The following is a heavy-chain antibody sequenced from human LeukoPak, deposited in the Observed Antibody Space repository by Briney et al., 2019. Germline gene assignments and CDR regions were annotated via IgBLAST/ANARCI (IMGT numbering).Heavy chain of an antibody. Sequence: SETLSLTCTVSGGSISSYYWSWIRQPPGKGLEWIGEINHSGSTNYNPSLKSRVTVSVDTSKNQFSLKLSSVTAADTAVYYYAVGQPTPDYYYGMDVWGQGTTVTVSS. D-gene: IGHD2-15*01. CDR1: GGSISSYY. CDR2: INHSGST. J-gene: IGHJ6*02. V-gene: IGHV4-34*01. CDR3: AVGQPTPDYYYGMDV.